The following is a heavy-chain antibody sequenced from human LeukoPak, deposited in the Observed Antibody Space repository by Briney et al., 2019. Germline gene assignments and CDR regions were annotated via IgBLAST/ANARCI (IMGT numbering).Heavy chain of an antibody. V-gene: IGHV4-4*07. D-gene: IGHD3-9*01. Sequence: PSETLSLTCTVSGGSINNYYWTWIRQPAGKGLEWIGRIYSSGKTYYNPSLKSRVTMSVDTSNNQLSLMMTSVTAADTAVFYCARTPQGDNYFDYWGQGTLVTVSS. CDR1: GGSINNYY. CDR2: IYSSGKT. J-gene: IGHJ4*02. CDR3: ARTPQGDNYFDY.